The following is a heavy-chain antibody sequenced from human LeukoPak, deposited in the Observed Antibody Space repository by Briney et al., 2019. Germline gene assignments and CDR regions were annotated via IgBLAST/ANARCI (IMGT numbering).Heavy chain of an antibody. CDR3: ARGGYYSSSSLFVDY. J-gene: IGHJ4*02. D-gene: IGHD6-6*01. CDR1: GFTFSSYA. V-gene: IGHV3-30-3*01. CDR2: ISYDGSNK. Sequence: GRSLRLSCAASGFTFSSYATHWVRQAPGKGLEWVAVISYDGSNKYYADSVKGRFTISRDNSKNTLYLQMNSLRAEDTAVYYCARGGYYSSSSLFVDYWGQGTLVTVSS.